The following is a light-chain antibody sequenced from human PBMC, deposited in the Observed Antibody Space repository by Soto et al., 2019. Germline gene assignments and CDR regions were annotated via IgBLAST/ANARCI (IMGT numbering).Light chain of an antibody. CDR3: MQATQSYT. Sequence: DIVLTQTRLSSPVTLGQPASISCRSSQSLVHIDGNTYFNWLQQRPGQPPRLLIYKISNRFPGVPDRFSGSGAGKDFTLKIRRVEAEVVGVYYCMQATQSYTFGQGTRLEIK. CDR2: KIS. V-gene: IGKV2-24*01. J-gene: IGKJ2*01. CDR1: QSLVHIDGNTY.